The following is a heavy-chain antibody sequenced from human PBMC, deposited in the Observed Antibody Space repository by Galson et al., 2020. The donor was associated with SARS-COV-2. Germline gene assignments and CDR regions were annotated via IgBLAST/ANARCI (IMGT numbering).Heavy chain of an antibody. J-gene: IGHJ4*02. CDR2: IRSKAYGGTT. CDR1: GFTFGDYA. V-gene: IGHV3-49*04. Sequence: TGGSLRLSCTASGFTFGDYAMSWVRQAPGKGLEWVGFIRSKAYGGTTEYAASVKGRFTISRDDSKSIAYLQMNSLKTEDTAVYYCTRSDFWSGYYFDYWGQGTLVTVSS. D-gene: IGHD3-3*01. CDR3: TRSDFWSGYYFDY.